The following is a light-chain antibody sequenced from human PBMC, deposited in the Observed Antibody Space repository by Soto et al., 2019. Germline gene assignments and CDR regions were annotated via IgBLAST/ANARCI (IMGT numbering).Light chain of an antibody. J-gene: IGKJ2*01. V-gene: IGKV4-1*01. CDR2: WAS. Sequence: DIVMTQSPDSLAVSLGERATINCKSSQNVLSSSNNKNSLAWYQQKPGQPPKLLIYWASTRESGVPDRFSGGGSGTDFTLTIPSMQAEDGAVYYCQQYYASPDTFGQGTKLEIK. CDR1: QNVLSSSNNKNS. CDR3: QQYYASPDT.